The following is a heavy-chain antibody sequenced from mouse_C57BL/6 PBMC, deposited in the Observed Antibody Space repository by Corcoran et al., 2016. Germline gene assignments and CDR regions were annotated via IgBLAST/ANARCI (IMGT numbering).Heavy chain of an antibody. V-gene: IGHV9-3*01. J-gene: IGHJ4*01. Sequence: QIQLVQSGPELKKPGETVKISCKASGYTFTTYGMSWVKQAPGKGLKWIGWINTYSGVPTYADDFKGRFAFSLETSASTAYLQINNLKNEDTSTYFCAREIPYAMDYWGQGTSVTGSS. CDR3: AREIPYAMDY. CDR2: INTYSGVP. CDR1: GYTFTTYG.